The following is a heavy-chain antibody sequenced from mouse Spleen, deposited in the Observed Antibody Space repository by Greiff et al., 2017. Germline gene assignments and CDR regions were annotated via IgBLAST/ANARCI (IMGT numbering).Heavy chain of an antibody. V-gene: IGHV5-9-1*01. CDR2: ISSAGSYT. Sequence: EVKLVESGGGLVKPGGSLKLSCAASGFTFSSYAMSWVRQTPEKRLAWVATISSAGSYTYYPDSVKGRFTISRDNAKNTLYLQMSSVRSEDTDMYYCARESKGWYFDYWGQGTTLTVSS. CDR3: ARESKGWYFDY. CDR1: GFTFSSYA. J-gene: IGHJ2*01. D-gene: IGHD1-1*02.